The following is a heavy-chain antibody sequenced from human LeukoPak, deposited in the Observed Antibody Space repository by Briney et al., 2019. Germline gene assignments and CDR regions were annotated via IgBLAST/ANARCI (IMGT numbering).Heavy chain of an antibody. Sequence: VASVKVSCKASGYTFTGYYMHWVRQAPGQGLEWMGWINPNSGGTNYAQKFQGRVTMTRDTSISTAYMELSRLRSDDTAVYYCARVWARVGSSGLGYWGQGTLITVSS. D-gene: IGHD6-6*01. CDR2: INPNSGGT. J-gene: IGHJ4*02. V-gene: IGHV1-2*02. CDR3: ARVWARVGSSGLGY. CDR1: GYTFTGYY.